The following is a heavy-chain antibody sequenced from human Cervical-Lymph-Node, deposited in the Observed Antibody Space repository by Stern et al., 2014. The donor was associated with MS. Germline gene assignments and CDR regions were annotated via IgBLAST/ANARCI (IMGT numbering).Heavy chain of an antibody. CDR3: AAGYCSSTSCYAFDY. CDR2: IVVGSGNT. Sequence: QLVESGPEVKKPGTSVKVSCKASGFTFTSSAVQWARQARGQRLERVGLIVVGSGNTNYAQKFQERVTITRDMSTSTAYMELSSLRSEDTAVYYCAAGYCSSTSCYAFDYWGQGTLVTVSS. D-gene: IGHD2-2*01. V-gene: IGHV1-58*01. J-gene: IGHJ4*02. CDR1: GFTFTSSA.